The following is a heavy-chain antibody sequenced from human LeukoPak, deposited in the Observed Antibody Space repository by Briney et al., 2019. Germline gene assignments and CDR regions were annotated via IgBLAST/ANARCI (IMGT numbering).Heavy chain of an antibody. CDR2: IIPIFGTA. CDR1: GGTFSSYA. V-gene: IGHV1-69*05. D-gene: IGHD4-23*01. J-gene: IGHJ4*02. CDR3: ATSITTVVTPILG. Sequence: SVKVSCKASGGTFSSYAISWVRQAPGQGLEWMGGIIPIFGTANYAQKFQGRVTITTDESTSTAYMELSSLRSGDTAVYYCATSITTVVTPILGWGQGTLVTVSS.